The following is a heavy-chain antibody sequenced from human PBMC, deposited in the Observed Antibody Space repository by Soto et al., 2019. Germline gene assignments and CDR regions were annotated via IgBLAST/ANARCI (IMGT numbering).Heavy chain of an antibody. CDR1: GGTFSSYT. V-gene: IGHV1-69*02. CDR2: IIPILGIA. Sequence: QVQLVQSGAEVKKPGSSVKVSCKASGGTFSSYTISWVRQAPGQGLEWMGRIIPILGIANYAQKFQGRVTLSADKSTSTAYMALSSLRTEDTAVYYCARGNSSGWYVGAFDIWGQGTMVNASS. D-gene: IGHD6-19*01. CDR3: ARGNSSGWYVGAFDI. J-gene: IGHJ3*02.